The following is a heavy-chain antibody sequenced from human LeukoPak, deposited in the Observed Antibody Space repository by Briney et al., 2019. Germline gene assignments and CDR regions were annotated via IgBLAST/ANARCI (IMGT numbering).Heavy chain of an antibody. Sequence: PGGSLRLSCAASGFTVSSNYMSWVRRAPGKGLEWVSVIFSGGGTYYADSVKGRFTISRDNFKNTLYLQMNSLRAEDTAVYYCARGGSTRIYYFDYWGQGTLVTVSS. J-gene: IGHJ4*02. CDR2: IFSGGGT. CDR1: GFTVSSNY. CDR3: ARGGSTRIYYFDY. V-gene: IGHV3-53*01.